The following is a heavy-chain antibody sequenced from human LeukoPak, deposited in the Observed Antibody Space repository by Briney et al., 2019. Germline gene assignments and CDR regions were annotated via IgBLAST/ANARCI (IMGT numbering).Heavy chain of an antibody. Sequence: GGSLRLSCAASGFTFSSYAMSWVRQAPGKGLEWVSAISGSGGSTYYADSVKGRFTISRDNSKNTLYLQMNSLRAEDTAVYYCAKGSGSSSLRYYYYMDVWGKGTTVTVSS. CDR3: AKGSGSSSLRYYYYMDV. J-gene: IGHJ6*03. V-gene: IGHV3-23*01. CDR1: GFTFSSYA. CDR2: ISGSGGST. D-gene: IGHD6-13*01.